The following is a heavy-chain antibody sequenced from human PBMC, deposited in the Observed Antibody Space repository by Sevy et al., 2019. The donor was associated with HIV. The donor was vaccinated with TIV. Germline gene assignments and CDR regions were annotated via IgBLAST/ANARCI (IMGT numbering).Heavy chain of an antibody. D-gene: IGHD3-10*01. Sequence: GGSLRLSCAASGFTFSSYSMNWVRQAPGKGLEWVSYISSSSSTIYYADSVQGRFTISRDNAKNSLYLQMNSLRAEDTAVYYCARESYYGSRIPIDYWGQGTLVTVSS. J-gene: IGHJ4*02. V-gene: IGHV3-48*01. CDR3: ARESYYGSRIPIDY. CDR2: ISSSSSTI. CDR1: GFTFSSYS.